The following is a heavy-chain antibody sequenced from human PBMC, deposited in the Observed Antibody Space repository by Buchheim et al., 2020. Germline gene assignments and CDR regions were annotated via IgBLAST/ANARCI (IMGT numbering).Heavy chain of an antibody. CDR3: ARLSLFGYAME. J-gene: IGHJ4*02. CDR1: GDSISTYY. V-gene: IGHV4-59*01. Sequence: QVQLQESGPGLVKPSETLSLICTVSGDSISTYYWSWSRQPPGKGLEWIGYIYYSGGGGGTNYNPSLKSRATISVDTSKNQFSLKVNSVTAADTAVYYCARLSLFGYAMEWGQGTL. CDR2: IYYSGGGGGT. D-gene: IGHD5-18*01.